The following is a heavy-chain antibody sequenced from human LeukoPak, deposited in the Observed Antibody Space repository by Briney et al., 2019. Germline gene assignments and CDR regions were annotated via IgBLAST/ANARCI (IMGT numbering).Heavy chain of an antibody. D-gene: IGHD1-26*01. CDR1: GGSFSGYY. CDR2: INHSGST. Sequence: SETLSLTCAVYGGSFSGYYWSWIRQPPGKGLEWIGEINHSGSTNYNPSLKSRVTISVDTSKNQFSLKLSSVTAADTAVYYCARVGGASWDYYMDVWGKGTTVTISS. V-gene: IGHV4-34*01. J-gene: IGHJ6*03. CDR3: ARVGGASWDYYMDV.